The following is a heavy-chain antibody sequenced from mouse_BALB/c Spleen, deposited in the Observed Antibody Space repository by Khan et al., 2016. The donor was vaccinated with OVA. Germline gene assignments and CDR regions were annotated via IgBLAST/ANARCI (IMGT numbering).Heavy chain of an antibody. CDR2: MSSGGSYT. CDR3: SRGHYGNPFAY. J-gene: IGHJ3*01. Sequence: EVELVESGGGLVKPGGSLKLSCAASGFIFSDYYMYWVRQTPGKRLEWVASMSSGGSYTYYLAIVMGRFAISRAPSKNNLSLQMRRLKSEATAMCYCSRGHYGNPFAYWGQGTLVTVSA. D-gene: IGHD2-1*01. CDR1: GFIFSDYY. V-gene: IGHV5-4*02.